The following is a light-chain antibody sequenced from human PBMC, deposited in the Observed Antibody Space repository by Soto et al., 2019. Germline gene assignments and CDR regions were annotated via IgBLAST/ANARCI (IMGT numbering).Light chain of an antibody. J-gene: IGKJ5*01. CDR2: GGS. V-gene: IGKV3-15*01. CDR3: QHYNDWPTIT. Sequence: EIVMTQSPATLAMPPGDRATLSCRASESVRSDLPWYRQKPCQSPRLLIYGGSIRAADIPDRFSGSGSGTEFTLTISTLQSEDFGVYYCQHYNDWPTITFGQGTRLETK. CDR1: ESVRSD.